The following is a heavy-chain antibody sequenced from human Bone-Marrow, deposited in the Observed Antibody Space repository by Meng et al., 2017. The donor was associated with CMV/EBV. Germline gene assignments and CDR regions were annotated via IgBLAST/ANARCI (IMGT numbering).Heavy chain of an antibody. V-gene: IGHV3-11*04. CDR2: ISSSGSTI. J-gene: IGHJ6*02. Sequence: GESLKISCAASGFTFSDYYMSWIRQAPGKGLEWVSYISSSGSTIYYADSVKGRFTISRDNAKNSLYLQMNSLRAEDTAVYYCARVWVGYSSSVGYYYYYGMDVWGQGTTVTVSS. CDR1: GFTFSDYY. CDR3: ARVWVGYSSSVGYYYYYGMDV. D-gene: IGHD6-6*01.